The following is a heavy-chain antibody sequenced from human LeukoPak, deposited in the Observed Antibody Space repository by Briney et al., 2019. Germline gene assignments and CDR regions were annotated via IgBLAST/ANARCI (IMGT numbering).Heavy chain of an antibody. Sequence: NPSEPLSLTCTVSVGSISSCYWSWLRQPRGKGLEWLGYIYYSGSTNYSPSLKSRVTISVDKSKNQFSLKLSSVTAADTAVYYCARGGSGWYWVDYWGQGTLVTVSS. D-gene: IGHD6-19*01. J-gene: IGHJ4*02. CDR1: VGSISSCY. CDR3: ARGGSGWYWVDY. V-gene: IGHV4-59*13. CDR2: IYYSGST.